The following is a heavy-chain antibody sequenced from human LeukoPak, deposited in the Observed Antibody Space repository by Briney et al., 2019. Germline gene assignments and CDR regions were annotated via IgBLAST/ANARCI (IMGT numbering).Heavy chain of an antibody. CDR2: LNSNGAVT. CDR3: AKPLRRIYLPGEFDY. Sequence: GGSLRLSCAASGFTFSSYSMNWVRRAPGKGPEWVSGLNSNGAVTYYVDSVKGRFTISRDNSRNPLYLQMNSLRAEDTAVYYCAKPLRRIYLPGEFDYWGQGTLVTVSS. J-gene: IGHJ4*02. D-gene: IGHD3-10*01. V-gene: IGHV3-23*01. CDR1: GFTFSSYS.